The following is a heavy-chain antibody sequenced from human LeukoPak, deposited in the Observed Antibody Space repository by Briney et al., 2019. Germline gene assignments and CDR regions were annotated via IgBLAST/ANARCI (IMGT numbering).Heavy chain of an antibody. CDR3: AVDWYDSSGYGTFDY. J-gene: IGHJ4*02. CDR2: IIIRGGST. CDR1: GFTFSSYA. V-gene: IGHV3-23*01. D-gene: IGHD3-22*01. Sequence: GSLRLSCAASGFTFSSYAMSWVRQAPGKGLEWVSTIIIRGGSTYYADSVKGRFTISRDNSKNTLYLQMHSLRAEDTAVYYCAVDWYDSSGYGTFDYWGQGTLVTVSS.